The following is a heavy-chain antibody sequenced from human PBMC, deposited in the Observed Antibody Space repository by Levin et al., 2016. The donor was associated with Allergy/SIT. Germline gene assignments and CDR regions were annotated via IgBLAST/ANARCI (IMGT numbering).Heavy chain of an antibody. J-gene: IGHJ4*02. V-gene: IGHV3-23*01. CDR2: ISASGGTA. D-gene: IGHD3-10*01. CDR3: AKTRALGASSFNY. CDR1: GFTFSSYT. Sequence: GGSLRLSCAASGFTFSSYTMNWVRQAPGKGLEWVSSISASGGTAYYGDSVRGRFTSSRDNSKNTLYLQMNSLRPEDTAIYYCAKTRALGASSFNYWGQGTLVTVSS.